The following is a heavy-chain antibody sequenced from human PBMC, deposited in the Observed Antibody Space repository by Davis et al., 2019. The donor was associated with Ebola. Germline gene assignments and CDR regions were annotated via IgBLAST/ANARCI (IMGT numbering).Heavy chain of an antibody. D-gene: IGHD3-10*01. J-gene: IGHJ4*02. V-gene: IGHV3-23*01. Sequence: GGSLRLSCAASGFTFSSYAMSWVRQAPGKGLEWVSAISGSGGSTYYADSVKGRFTISRDNSKNTLYLQMNSLRAEDTAVYYCAKDATGGVLWFGELVSLGYFDYWGQGTLVTVSS. CDR2: ISGSGGST. CDR1: GFTFSSYA. CDR3: AKDATGGVLWFGELVSLGYFDY.